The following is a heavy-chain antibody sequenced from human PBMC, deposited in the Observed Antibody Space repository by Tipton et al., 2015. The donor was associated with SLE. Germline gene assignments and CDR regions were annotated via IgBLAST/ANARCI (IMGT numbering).Heavy chain of an antibody. D-gene: IGHD3-22*01. Sequence: TLSLTCGVSGDSITNGYYWGWVRQPPGKGLEWIGSIFYRGHTSYTPSLNSRVTISVDTSKNQFSLKLSSVTAADTAVYYCARDRRYYDSSGNYFFDYWGQGTLVTVSS. V-gene: IGHV4-38-2*02. J-gene: IGHJ4*02. CDR3: ARDRRYYDSSGNYFFDY. CDR2: IFYRGHT. CDR1: GDSITNGYY.